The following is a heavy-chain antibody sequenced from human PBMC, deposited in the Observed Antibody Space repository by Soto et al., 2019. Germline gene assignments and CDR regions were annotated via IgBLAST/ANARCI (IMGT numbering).Heavy chain of an antibody. CDR3: ARGQNWKPSVDY. V-gene: IGHV3-23*01. Sequence: GGSLRLSCAASGFTFSTYDMTWVRQAPGKGLEWVATINDGGGSTYYADSVKGRFTISRDNSKSTLYPQVYSLRAEDTAVYYCARGQNWKPSVDYWGQGTLVTVSS. D-gene: IGHD1-1*01. J-gene: IGHJ4*02. CDR2: INDGGGST. CDR1: GFTFSTYD.